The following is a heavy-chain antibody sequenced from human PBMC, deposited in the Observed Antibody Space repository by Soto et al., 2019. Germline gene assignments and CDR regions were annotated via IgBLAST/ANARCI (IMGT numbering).Heavy chain of an antibody. V-gene: IGHV3-30*02. CDR1: GFIFSNNG. J-gene: IGHJ4*02. Sequence: VGSLRLSCVGSGFIFSNNGMHWVRPTPGKGLEWVAFMSYDGSDTFYADSVKGRFTISRDNSKNTLFLHMSNLRAEDTAMYYCTIVRVADSALDHWGQGTLVTVSS. CDR2: MSYDGSDT. CDR3: TIVRVADSALDH. D-gene: IGHD3-10*02.